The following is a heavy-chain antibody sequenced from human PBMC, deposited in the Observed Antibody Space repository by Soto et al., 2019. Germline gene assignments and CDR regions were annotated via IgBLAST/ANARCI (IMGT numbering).Heavy chain of an antibody. Sequence: QVQLQESGPGLVKPSQTLSLTCTVSGGSISSGGYYWSWIRQHPGKGLEWIGYIYYSGSTYYNPSLKSRVTITVDTSKNQFSLKLSSVTAADTAVYYCAREGRSGYDWIDYWGQGTLVTVSS. V-gene: IGHV4-31*03. CDR2: IYYSGST. CDR3: AREGRSGYDWIDY. D-gene: IGHD5-12*01. J-gene: IGHJ4*02. CDR1: GGSISSGGYY.